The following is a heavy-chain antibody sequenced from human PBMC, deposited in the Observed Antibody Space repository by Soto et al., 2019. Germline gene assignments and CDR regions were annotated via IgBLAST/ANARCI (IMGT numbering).Heavy chain of an antibody. Sequence: EASVKVSCKASGYTFTSYGISWVRQAPGQGLEWMGWISAYNGNTNYAQKLQGRVTMTTDTSTSTAYMELRSLRSDDTAVYYCARVEDCSGGSCYFGYYYYGMDVWGQGTTVTVSS. CDR1: GYTFTSYG. CDR2: ISAYNGNT. J-gene: IGHJ6*02. D-gene: IGHD2-15*01. CDR3: ARVEDCSGGSCYFGYYYYGMDV. V-gene: IGHV1-18*01.